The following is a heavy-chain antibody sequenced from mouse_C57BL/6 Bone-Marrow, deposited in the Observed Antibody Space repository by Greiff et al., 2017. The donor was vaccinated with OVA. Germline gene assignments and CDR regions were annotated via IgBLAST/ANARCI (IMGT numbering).Heavy chain of an antibody. D-gene: IGHD2-4*01. V-gene: IGHV1-81*01. CDR2: IYPRSGNT. Sequence: VQLQQSGAELARPGASVKLSCKASGYTFTSYGISWVKQRTGQGLEWIGEIYPRSGNTYYNEKFKGKATLTADKSSSTAYMELRSLTSEDSAVYFCARRRIYYDYDWFAYWGQGTLVTVSA. CDR1: GYTFTSYG. CDR3: ARRRIYYDYDWFAY. J-gene: IGHJ3*01.